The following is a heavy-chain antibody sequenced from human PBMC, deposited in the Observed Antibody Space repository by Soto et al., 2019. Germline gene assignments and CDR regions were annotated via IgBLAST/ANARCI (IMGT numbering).Heavy chain of an antibody. CDR3: ARLPVVVIALGYFGP. D-gene: IGHD2-21*01. Sequence: QLQLQESGPGLVKPSETLSLTCTVSGDSISSSYYWGWVRQPPGKGLECIGAVYYTGFTYYNPSLKIRLTISLDTSKNQFSQRLSSVTAADTAIYYCARLPVVVIALGYFGPWGPGTLVTVSS. J-gene: IGHJ5*02. V-gene: IGHV4-39*01. CDR2: VYYTGFT. CDR1: GDSISSSYY.